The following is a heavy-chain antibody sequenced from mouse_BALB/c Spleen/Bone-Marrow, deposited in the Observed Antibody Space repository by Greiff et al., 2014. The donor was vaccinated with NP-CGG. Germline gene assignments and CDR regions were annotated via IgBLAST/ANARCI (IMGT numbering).Heavy chain of an antibody. CDR1: GFSLTDYG. Sequence: QVQLQQSGPGLVAPSQSLSITCTVSGFSLTDYGVSWIRQPPGKGLEWLGVIWGGGSTYYNSSLKSRLSISKDNSKSQVFLKMNNLQTDVTAMYFCARHTLRYYAMDYWGQGTSVTVSS. CDR3: ARHTLRYYAMDY. V-gene: IGHV2-6-5*01. J-gene: IGHJ4*01. D-gene: IGHD1-1*01. CDR2: IWGGGST.